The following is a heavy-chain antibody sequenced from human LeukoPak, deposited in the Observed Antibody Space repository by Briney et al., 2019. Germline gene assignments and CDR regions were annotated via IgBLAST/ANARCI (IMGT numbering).Heavy chain of an antibody. CDR2: ISSTSSYI. Sequence: PGGSLRLSCAASGFTFSSYAMSWVRQAPGKGLEWVSSISSTSSYIYLADSLKGRFTISRDNAKNSLYLQMNSLRAEDTAFYYCARVGIVGATTGFDYWGQGTLVTVSS. J-gene: IGHJ4*02. CDR1: GFTFSSYA. CDR3: ARVGIVGATTGFDY. D-gene: IGHD1-26*01. V-gene: IGHV3-21*01.